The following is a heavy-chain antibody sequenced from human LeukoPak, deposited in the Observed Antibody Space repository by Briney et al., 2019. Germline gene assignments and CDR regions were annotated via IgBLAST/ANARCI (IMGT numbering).Heavy chain of an antibody. J-gene: IGHJ6*02. Sequence: PGGSLRLSCAASGFTFSSYGMHWVRQAPGKGLEWVAVIWYDGSNKYYADSVKGRFTISRDNSKNTLYLQMNSLRAEDTAVYYCARDVHSSGWQAYYYYGMDVWGQGTTVTVSS. CDR1: GFTFSSYG. V-gene: IGHV3-33*01. CDR3: ARDVHSSGWQAYYYYGMDV. D-gene: IGHD6-19*01. CDR2: IWYDGSNK.